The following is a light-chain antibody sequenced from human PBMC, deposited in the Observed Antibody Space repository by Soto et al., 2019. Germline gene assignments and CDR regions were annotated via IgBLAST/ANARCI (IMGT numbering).Light chain of an antibody. CDR3: QQYNSYSGDT. Sequence: DIQMTQSPSTLSASVGDRVTITCRASQNIGDWLAWYQQKPGKAPKLVIYDVASLESGVPSRFSGSGSGTEFTLTISSLQPDDFATYYCQQYNSYSGDTFGQGTKLEIK. J-gene: IGKJ2*01. V-gene: IGKV1-5*01. CDR1: QNIGDW. CDR2: DVA.